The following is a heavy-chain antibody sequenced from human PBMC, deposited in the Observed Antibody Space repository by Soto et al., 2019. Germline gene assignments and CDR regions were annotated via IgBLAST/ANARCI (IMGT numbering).Heavy chain of an antibody. CDR2: INPNGGST. Sequence: ASVKVSCKASGYTFTHYYMHWVRQAPGQGLEWMGIINPNGGSTTYAQRFRAGFTMTRDTSTSTAYMELSSLRSEDSAVYYCATSVNSAMAFDYWGQGTLVTVSS. V-gene: IGHV1-46*01. D-gene: IGHD5-18*01. CDR3: ATSVNSAMAFDY. J-gene: IGHJ4*02. CDR1: GYTFTHYY.